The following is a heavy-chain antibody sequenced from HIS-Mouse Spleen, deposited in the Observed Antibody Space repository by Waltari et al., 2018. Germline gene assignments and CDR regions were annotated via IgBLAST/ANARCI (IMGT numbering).Heavy chain of an antibody. Sequence: QVQLVQSGAEVKKPGASVKVSCKASGYTFTSYDINWVRQATGQGLEWMGWINHNSGNTGYAPKFQGRLTITKDTSKNQVVLTMTNMDPVDTATYYCAHRHPGVVDAFDIWGQGTMVTVSS. J-gene: IGHJ3*02. V-gene: IGHV1-8*01. D-gene: IGHD3-3*01. CDR2: INHNSGNT. CDR3: AHRHPGVVDAFDI. CDR1: GYTFTSYD.